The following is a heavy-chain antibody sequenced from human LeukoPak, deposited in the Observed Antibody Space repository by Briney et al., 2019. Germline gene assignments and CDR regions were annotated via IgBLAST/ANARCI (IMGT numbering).Heavy chain of an antibody. J-gene: IGHJ4*02. CDR2: ISGSGGTT. CDR1: GFTFSTYD. Sequence: PGGSLRLSCAASGFTFSTYDMSWVRQAPQKGLELVSSISGSGGTTYYADSVKGRFTISRDNSKNTQYLQMNSLRVEDTALYYCAKDHGGREDYWGQGTLVTVSS. V-gene: IGHV3-23*01. CDR3: AKDHGGREDY. D-gene: IGHD1-26*01.